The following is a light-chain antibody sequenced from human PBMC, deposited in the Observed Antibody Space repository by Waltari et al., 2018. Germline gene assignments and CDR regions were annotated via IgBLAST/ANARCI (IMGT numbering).Light chain of an antibody. V-gene: IGKV1-5*03. CDR2: KAS. Sequence: DIQMTQSPSTLSASVGDRVTITCRASQSIGDLLAWYQQRPGKAPKVLIYKASNLETEVPSRFSGSGSGTEFTLTITSLQPDDFAAYYCQQYHSYPISCGQGTKLEIK. CDR3: QQYHSYPIS. J-gene: IGKJ2*03. CDR1: QSIGDL.